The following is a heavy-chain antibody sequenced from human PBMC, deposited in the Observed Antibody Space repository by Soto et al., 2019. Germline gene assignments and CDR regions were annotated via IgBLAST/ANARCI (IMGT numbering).Heavy chain of an antibody. J-gene: IGHJ6*02. CDR3: ARTDRYSNYYYYYYYGMDV. V-gene: IGHV1-8*01. CDR1: GYTFTSYD. CDR2: MNPNSGNT. D-gene: IGHD4-4*01. Sequence: ASVKVSCKASGYTFTSYDINWVRQATGQGLEWMGWMNPNSGNTGYAQKFQGRVTMTRNTSISTAYMELSSLRSEDTAVYYCARTDRYSNYYYYYYYGMDVWGQGTTVTVSS.